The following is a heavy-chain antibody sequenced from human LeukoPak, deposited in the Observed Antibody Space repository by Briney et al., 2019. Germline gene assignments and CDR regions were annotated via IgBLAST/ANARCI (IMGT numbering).Heavy chain of an antibody. CDR1: GFTFSDYY. J-gene: IGHJ4*02. CDR3: ARVGTIAAAGTYDY. V-gene: IGHV3-11*05. D-gene: IGHD6-13*01. CDR2: IGSSGSFT. Sequence: GGSLRLSCAASGFTFSDYYMSWIRQAPGKGLGWVSYIGSSGSFTNYADSVKGRFTISRDNTKNSLYLQMNSLRPEDTVVYYCARVGTIAAAGTYDYWGQGTLVAVSS.